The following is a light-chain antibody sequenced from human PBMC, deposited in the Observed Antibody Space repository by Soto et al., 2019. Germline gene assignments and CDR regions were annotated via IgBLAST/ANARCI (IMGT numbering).Light chain of an antibody. J-gene: IGLJ1*01. CDR1: KLGDKY. CDR3: QAWDSSTYV. Sequence: SYELTQPPSVSVSTGQTASITCSGDKLGDKYACWYQQKPGQSPVLVIYQDNKRPSGISERFSGSNPGNTATLTISGTQAMDEAYYYCQAWDSSTYVFGAGTKLTVL. CDR2: QDN. V-gene: IGLV3-1*01.